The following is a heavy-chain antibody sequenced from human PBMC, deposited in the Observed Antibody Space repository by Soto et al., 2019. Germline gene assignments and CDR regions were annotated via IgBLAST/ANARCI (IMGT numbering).Heavy chain of an antibody. CDR1: GGTFSSYA. Sequence: ASVKVSCKASGGTFSSYAISWVRQAPGQGLEWMGGIIPIFGTANYAQKFQGRVTITADESTSTAYMELSSLRSEDTAVYYCASYKGSIVVVPAAPFYYNYGMDVWGQGTTVTVSS. CDR2: IIPIFGTA. CDR3: ASYKGSIVVVPAAPFYYNYGMDV. J-gene: IGHJ6*02. V-gene: IGHV1-69*13. D-gene: IGHD2-2*01.